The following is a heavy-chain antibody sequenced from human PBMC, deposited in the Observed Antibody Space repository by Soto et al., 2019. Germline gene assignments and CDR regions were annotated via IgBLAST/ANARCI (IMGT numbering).Heavy chain of an antibody. D-gene: IGHD3-16*01. CDR2: IKQDGSEV. V-gene: IGHV3-7*01. CDR3: ARDRRVVTRYYFDY. J-gene: IGHJ4*02. CDR1: GFTFSNFW. Sequence: EVQLVESGGGLVQPGGSLRLSCAASGFTFSNFWMSWVRQAPGKGPEWVASIKQDGSEVQFADSVRGRFFISRNNAYQSLVLEMSSLRDDDTAMYYCARDRRVVTRYYFDYWGQGTLVTVSS.